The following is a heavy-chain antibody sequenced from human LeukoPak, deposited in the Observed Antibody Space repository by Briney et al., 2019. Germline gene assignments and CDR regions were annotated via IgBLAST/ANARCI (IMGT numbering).Heavy chain of an antibody. CDR3: ARFGYYYDSSGYEDY. CDR2: IIPILGIA. J-gene: IGHJ4*02. D-gene: IGHD3-22*01. Sequence: ASVKVSCKASGGTFSSYAISWVRQAPGRGLEWMGRIIPILGIANYAQKFQGRVTITADKSTSTAYMELSSLRSEDTAVYYCARFGYYYDSSGYEDYWGQGTLVTISS. CDR1: GGTFSSYA. V-gene: IGHV1-69*04.